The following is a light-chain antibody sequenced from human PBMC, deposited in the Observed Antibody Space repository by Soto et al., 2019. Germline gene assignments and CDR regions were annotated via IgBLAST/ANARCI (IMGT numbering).Light chain of an antibody. V-gene: IGKV1-39*01. J-gene: IGKJ2*01. CDR2: GAS. CDR3: QQFYYYPHT. CDR1: HTIANY. Sequence: IQMTQPPSSLSASVGDGVTLTCRASHTIANYLNWYQQKPGQLPEFLIYGASRLHVGVPSRFTGSGYGTDFTLTINNLQPEDVAIYYCQQFYYYPHTFGQGTKLEVK.